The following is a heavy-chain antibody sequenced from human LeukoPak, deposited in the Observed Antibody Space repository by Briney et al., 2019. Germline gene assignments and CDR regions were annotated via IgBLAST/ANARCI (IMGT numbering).Heavy chain of an antibody. CDR1: GYTFTGYY. D-gene: IGHD1-14*01. J-gene: IGHJ4*02. Sequence: GASVKVSCTASGYTFTGYYMHWVRQAPGQGLEWMGWINPNSGGTNYAQKFQGRVTMTRDTSISTAYMELSRLRSDDTAVYYCARDRRRRGPLPMDYWGQGTLVTVSS. CDR3: ARDRRRRGPLPMDY. V-gene: IGHV1-2*02. CDR2: INPNSGGT.